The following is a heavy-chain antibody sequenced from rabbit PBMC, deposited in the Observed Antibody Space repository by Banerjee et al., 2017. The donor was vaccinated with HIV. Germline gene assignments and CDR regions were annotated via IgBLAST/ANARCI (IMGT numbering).Heavy chain of an antibody. V-gene: IGHV1S45*01. CDR2: IYNGDGST. D-gene: IGHD1-1*01. Sequence: QEQLEESGGDLVKPEGSLTLTCTASGFIFSDNYAMCWVRQAPGKGLEWIACIYNGDGSTYYASWAKGRFTISKTSSTTVTLQMTSLTAADTATYFCARGRISGDRYFSLWGQGTLVTVS. CDR1: GFIFSDNYA. J-gene: IGHJ4*01. CDR3: ARGRISGDRYFSL.